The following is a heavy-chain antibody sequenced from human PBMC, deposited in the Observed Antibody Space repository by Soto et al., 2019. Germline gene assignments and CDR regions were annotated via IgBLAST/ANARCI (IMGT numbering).Heavy chain of an antibody. CDR1: GFAFSSHA. V-gene: IGHV3-23*01. CDR3: AKGRYSYDSSGHDY. D-gene: IGHD3-22*01. J-gene: IGHJ4*02. Sequence: GGSLRLSCAASGFAFSSHAMNWVRQAPGKGLEWVSGISGSGGRTYYADSVKGRFTISRDNSKNTLDLQMNSPRAEDTAVYYCAKGRYSYDSSGHDYWGLGTLVTVSS. CDR2: ISGSGGRT.